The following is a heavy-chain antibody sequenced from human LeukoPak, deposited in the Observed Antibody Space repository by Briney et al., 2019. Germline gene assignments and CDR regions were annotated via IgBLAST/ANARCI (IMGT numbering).Heavy chain of an antibody. CDR3: ASGAYYYDRYYFDY. CDR2: ISAYNGNT. CDR1: GYTFTIYG. V-gene: IGHV1-18*01. Sequence: GASVTVSCKASGYTFTIYGISWVRQAPGQGLEWMGWISAYNGNTNYAQKLQGRVTMTTDTSTSTAYMELRSLRSDDTAVYYCASGAYYYDRYYFDYWGQGTLVTVSS. D-gene: IGHD3-22*01. J-gene: IGHJ4*02.